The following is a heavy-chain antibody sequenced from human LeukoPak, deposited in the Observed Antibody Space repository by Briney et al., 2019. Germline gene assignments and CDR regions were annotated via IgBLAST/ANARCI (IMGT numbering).Heavy chain of an antibody. CDR2: IYPGDSDT. D-gene: IGHD3-10*01. CDR3: ARRYYGSGSYYNWFDP. J-gene: IGHJ5*02. CDR1: ALTSTTHW. Sequence: GECLQSSSTASALTSTTHWIAWVGQMPGEGLELMGIIYPGDSDTRYGPSFQGQVTISADKSISTAYLQWSSLKASDTAMYNCARRYYGSGSYYNWFDPWGQGTLVTVSS. V-gene: IGHV5-51*01.